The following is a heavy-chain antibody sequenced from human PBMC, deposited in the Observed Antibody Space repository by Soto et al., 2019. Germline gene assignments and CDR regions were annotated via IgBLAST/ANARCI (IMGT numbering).Heavy chain of an antibody. D-gene: IGHD6-19*01. Sequence: QVQLVESGGGVVQPGRSLRLSCAASGFTFSSYAMHWVRQAPGKGLEWVAVISYDGSNKYYADSVKGRFTISRDNSKNTLYLQMNSLRAEDTAVYCCGRDLEVAVAGAWGQGTLVTVSS. J-gene: IGHJ5*02. V-gene: IGHV3-30-3*01. CDR1: GFTFSSYA. CDR2: ISYDGSNK. CDR3: GRDLEVAVAGA.